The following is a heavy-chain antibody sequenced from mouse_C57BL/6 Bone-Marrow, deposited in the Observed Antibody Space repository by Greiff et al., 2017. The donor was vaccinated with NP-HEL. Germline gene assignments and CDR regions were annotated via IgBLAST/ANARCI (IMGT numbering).Heavy chain of an antibody. D-gene: IGHD2-4*01. J-gene: IGHJ3*01. V-gene: IGHV1-50*01. CDR2: IDPSDSYT. CDR1: GYTFTSYW. CDR3: AFYYDYDVDWFAY. Sequence: QVQLQQPGAELVKPGASVKLSCKASGYTFTSYWMQWVKQRPGQGLEWIGEIDPSDSYTNYNQKFKGKATLTVDTSSSTAYMQLSSLTSEDSAVYYCAFYYDYDVDWFAYWGQGTLVTVSA.